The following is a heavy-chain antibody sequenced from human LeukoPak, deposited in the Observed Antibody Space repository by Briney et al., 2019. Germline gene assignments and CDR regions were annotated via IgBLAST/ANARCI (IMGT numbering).Heavy chain of an antibody. V-gene: IGHV4-39*01. CDR1: GGSIISSSYY. CDR3: ARQYSGSYEDY. Sequence: SETLPLTCTVSGGSIISSSYYWGWIRQPPGKGLEWIGSIYYSGSTYYNPSLKSRVTISVDTSKNQFSLKLSSVTAADTAVYYCARQYSGSYEDYWGQGTLVTVSS. D-gene: IGHD1-26*01. J-gene: IGHJ4*02. CDR2: IYYSGST.